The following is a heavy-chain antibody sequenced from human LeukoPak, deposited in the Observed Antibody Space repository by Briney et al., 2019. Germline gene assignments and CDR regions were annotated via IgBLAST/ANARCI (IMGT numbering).Heavy chain of an antibody. V-gene: IGHV1-8*03. D-gene: IGHD3-3*01. CDR3: ATLRDFWRGPDAFDI. J-gene: IGHJ3*02. CDR1: GYTFTSYD. CDR2: MNPNSGNT. Sequence: ASVKVSCKASGYTFTSYDINWVRQATGQGLEWMGWMNPNSGNTGYAQKFQGRVTITRNTSISTAYMELSSLRSEDTAVYYCATLRDFWRGPDAFDIWGQGTMVTVSS.